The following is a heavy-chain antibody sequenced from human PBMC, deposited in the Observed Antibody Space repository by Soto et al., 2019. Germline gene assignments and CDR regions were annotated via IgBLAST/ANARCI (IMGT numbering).Heavy chain of an antibody. CDR3: ASHPTGWHFGDDNWSDP. CDR2: MSGSSSTI. V-gene: IGHV3-48*01. D-gene: IGHD4-17*01. Sequence: VGSLRLSCAASGFTFSSYSMNWVRQALGKGLEWVSYMSGSSSTIHYADSVKGRFTISRDNAKNSLYLQMNSLRVEDTAIYYCASHPTGWHFGDDNWSDPWGQGTLVTVSS. J-gene: IGHJ5*02. CDR1: GFTFSSYS.